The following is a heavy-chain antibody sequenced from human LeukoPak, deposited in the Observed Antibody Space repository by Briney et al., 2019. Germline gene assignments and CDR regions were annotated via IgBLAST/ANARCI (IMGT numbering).Heavy chain of an antibody. CDR2: IYYSGST. D-gene: IGHD3-10*01. CDR3: ARGPREKLWTRMFDY. J-gene: IGHJ4*02. V-gene: IGHV4-59*01. CDR1: GGSISSYY. Sequence: SETLSLTCTVSGGSISSYYWSWIRQPPGKGLEWIGYIYYSGSTNYNPSLKSRVTISVDTSKNQFSLKLSSVTAADTAVYYCARGPREKLWTRMFDYWGQGTLVTVSS.